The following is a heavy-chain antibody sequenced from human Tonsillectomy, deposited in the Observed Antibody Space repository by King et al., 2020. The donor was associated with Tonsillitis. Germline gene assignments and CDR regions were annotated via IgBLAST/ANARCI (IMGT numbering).Heavy chain of an antibody. J-gene: IGHJ3*02. Sequence: VQLVESGGGLVQPGGSLKLSCAASGFTFSSSTMNWVRQAPGKGLEWVSYISSSSSTIYYADSVKGRFTISRDNAKNSLYLQMNSLRDEETAVYYCASDNYYDSDAFDIWGQGTMVTVSS. V-gene: IGHV3-48*02. D-gene: IGHD3-22*01. CDR2: ISSSSSTI. CDR1: GFTFSSST. CDR3: ASDNYYDSDAFDI.